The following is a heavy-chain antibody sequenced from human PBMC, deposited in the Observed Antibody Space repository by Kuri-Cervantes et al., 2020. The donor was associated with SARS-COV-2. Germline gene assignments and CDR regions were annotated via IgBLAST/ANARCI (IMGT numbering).Heavy chain of an antibody. CDR3: AKSGYDFPNPHDAFDI. CDR2: ISYDGSNK. J-gene: IGHJ3*02. D-gene: IGHD5-12*01. CDR1: GFTFSSYA. Sequence: GESLKISCAASGFTFSSYAMHWVRQAPGKGLEWVAVISYDGSNKYYADSVKGRFTISRDNSKNTLYLQMNSLRAEDTAVYYCAKSGYDFPNPHDAFDIWGQGTMVTVSS. V-gene: IGHV3-30-3*02.